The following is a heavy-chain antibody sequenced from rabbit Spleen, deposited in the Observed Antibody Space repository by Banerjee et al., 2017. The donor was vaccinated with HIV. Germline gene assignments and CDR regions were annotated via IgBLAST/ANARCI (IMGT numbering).Heavy chain of an antibody. Sequence: QLKETGGGLVQPGGSLTLSCKASGFDLSSYYMNWVRQAPGKGLEWIGYIDPVFGSTYYANWVNGRFTISSHNAQNMLYLQLTSLSAADTATYFCARDGAGSSYLNLWGQGTLVTVS. V-gene: IGHV1S7*01. CDR2: IDPVFGST. CDR1: GFDLSSYY. J-gene: IGHJ4*01. CDR3: ARDGAGSSYLNL. D-gene: IGHD8-1*01.